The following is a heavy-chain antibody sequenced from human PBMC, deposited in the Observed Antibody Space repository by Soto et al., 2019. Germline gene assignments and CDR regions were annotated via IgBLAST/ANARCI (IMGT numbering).Heavy chain of an antibody. Sequence: SETLSLTCTVSGFSISNGYYWGWIRQPPGKGLEWIGSFHHSGSTYYNPSLKSRVTISPDTSKNQFSLNLSSVTAADTAMYYCARAPYYYDSGGYYFAHFDCWGQGTLVTVSS. J-gene: IGHJ4*02. CDR2: FHHSGST. CDR1: GFSISNGYY. CDR3: ARAPYYYDSGGYYFAHFDC. V-gene: IGHV4-38-2*02. D-gene: IGHD3-22*01.